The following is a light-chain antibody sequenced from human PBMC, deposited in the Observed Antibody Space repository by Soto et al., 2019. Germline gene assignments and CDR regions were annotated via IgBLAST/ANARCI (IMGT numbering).Light chain of an antibody. CDR1: SSDVGSYHL. V-gene: IGLV2-23*02. J-gene: IGLJ2*01. CDR2: EVT. Sequence: QSVLTQPASVSGSPGQSITISCTGTSSDVGSYHLVSWYQQHPGEAPKVIIYEVTKRPSGISNRFSGSKSGKTASLTISGLQAEDEAGYFCCSYAGGTSVVVFGGGTKLTVL. CDR3: CSYAGGTSVVV.